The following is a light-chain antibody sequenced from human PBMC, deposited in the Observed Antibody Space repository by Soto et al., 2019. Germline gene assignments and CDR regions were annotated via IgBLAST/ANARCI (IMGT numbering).Light chain of an antibody. CDR1: QSVSNN. V-gene: IGKV3-15*01. CDR2: GAS. J-gene: IGKJ1*01. Sequence: EIVLTQSPGTLSLSPGERATLSCRASQSVSNNYLAWYQQKPGQAPSLLFYGASNRASGVPARFSGSGSGTEFTLTISSLQSEDFAIYYCHQYNGWPRTFGQGTKVDI. CDR3: HQYNGWPRT.